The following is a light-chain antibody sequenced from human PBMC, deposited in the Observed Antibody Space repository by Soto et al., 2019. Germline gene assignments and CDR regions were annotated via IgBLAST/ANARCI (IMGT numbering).Light chain of an antibody. CDR2: AAS. V-gene: IGKV1-6*01. J-gene: IGKJ1*01. CDR3: LHDYNYPRT. CDR1: QGINNE. Sequence: AIQMTQSPSSLSASVGDRVTMTCRASQGINNELAWYQQKPGKAPKLLIYAASNLHSGVPSRFSGSGSGTDFALTIRSLQPEDFATYFCLHDYNYPRTFGQGTKVE.